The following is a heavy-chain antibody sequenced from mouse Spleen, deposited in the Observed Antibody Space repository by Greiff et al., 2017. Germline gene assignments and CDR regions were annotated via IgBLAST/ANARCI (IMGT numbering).Heavy chain of an antibody. Sequence: EVQVVESGGDLVKPGGSLKLSCAASGFTFSSYGMSWVRQTPDKRLEWVATISSGGSYTYYPDSVKGRFTISRDNAKNTLYLQMSSLKSEDTAMYYCARHQNYYGSSPWYFDYWGQGTTLTVSS. CDR3: ARHQNYYGSSPWYFDY. D-gene: IGHD1-1*01. CDR2: ISSGGSYT. J-gene: IGHJ2*01. V-gene: IGHV5-6*01. CDR1: GFTFSSYG.